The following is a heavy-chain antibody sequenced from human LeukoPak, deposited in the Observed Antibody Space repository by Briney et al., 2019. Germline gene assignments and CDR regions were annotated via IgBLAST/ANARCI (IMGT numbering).Heavy chain of an antibody. Sequence: PGGSLRLSCVASGFTFSSYSMNWVRQTPGKGLEWVSYISSSSSTIYYADSVKGRFTISRDNAKNSLYLQMNSLRAEDTAVYYCARDKYGDYVGYNWFDPXXQGTLVTVSS. CDR2: ISSSSSTI. D-gene: IGHD4-17*01. J-gene: IGHJ5*02. V-gene: IGHV3-48*01. CDR1: GFTFSSYS. CDR3: ARDKYGDYVGYNWFDP.